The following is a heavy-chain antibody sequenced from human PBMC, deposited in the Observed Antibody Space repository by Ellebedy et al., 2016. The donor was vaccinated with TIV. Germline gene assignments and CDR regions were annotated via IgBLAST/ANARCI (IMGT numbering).Heavy chain of an antibody. Sequence: GESLKISCASSGFTFSSYSMNWVRQAPGKGLEWVSYISSSSSTIYYADPVKGRFTISRDNPKNTLYLQMNSLRAYDTAVYYCASDRGAGIVGAPFDYWGQGTLVTVSS. CDR2: ISSSSSTI. V-gene: IGHV3-48*01. CDR1: GFTFSSYS. J-gene: IGHJ4*02. CDR3: ASDRGAGIVGAPFDY. D-gene: IGHD1-26*01.